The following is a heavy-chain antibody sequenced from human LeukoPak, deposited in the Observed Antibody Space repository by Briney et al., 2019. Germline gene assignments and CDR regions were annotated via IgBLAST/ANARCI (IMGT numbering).Heavy chain of an antibody. J-gene: IGHJ4*02. CDR2: ISAYNGNT. V-gene: IGHV1-18*01. CDR3: ARVGVAAAGSGREFDY. D-gene: IGHD6-13*01. CDR1: GYTFTSYG. Sequence: GASVKVSCKASGYTFTSYGISWVRQAPGQGLEWMGWISAYNGNTNYAQKLQGRVTVTTDTSTSTAYMELRSLRSDDTAVYYCARVGVAAAGSGREFDYWGQGTLVTVSS.